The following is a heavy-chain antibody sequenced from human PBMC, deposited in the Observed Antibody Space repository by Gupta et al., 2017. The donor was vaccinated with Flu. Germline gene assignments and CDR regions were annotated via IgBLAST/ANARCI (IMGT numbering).Heavy chain of an antibody. V-gene: IGHV3-21*06. D-gene: IGHD4-23*01. J-gene: IGHJ2*01. CDR3: ARKPSGNPFEL. CDR2: INTSGSKS. Sequence: EAQLVESGGDLVMPGRSLRRSCVASGFTFTSYNMNWVRQAPGKGLEWVSSINTSGSKSYYADSVKGRFTISRDNAKNSLYLQMNSLRGEDTAVYYCARKPSGNPFELWGRGTLVIVSS. CDR1: GFTFTSYN.